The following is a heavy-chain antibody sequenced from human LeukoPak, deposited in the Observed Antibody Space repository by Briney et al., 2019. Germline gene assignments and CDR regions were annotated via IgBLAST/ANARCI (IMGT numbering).Heavy chain of an antibody. CDR3: ASVTYNYFDY. D-gene: IGHD5-24*01. Sequence: SETLSLTCAVYGGSFSGYYWSWIRQSPGKGLEWIGEINHSGSTNYNPSLKSRVTISVDTSKNQFSLKLSSVTAPDTAVYYCASVTYNYFDYWGQGTLVTVSS. V-gene: IGHV4-34*01. J-gene: IGHJ4*02. CDR1: GGSFSGYY. CDR2: INHSGST.